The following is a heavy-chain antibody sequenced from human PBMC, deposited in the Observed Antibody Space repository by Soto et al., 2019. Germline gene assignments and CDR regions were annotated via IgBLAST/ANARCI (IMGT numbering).Heavy chain of an antibody. CDR3: ARRGIAVALYS. CDR1: GGSISSTIYY. Sequence: QLQLQESGPGLVKPSETLSLSCTVSGGSISSTIYYWGWIRQPPGKGLEWIGSIYYSGSTSYNPSLKSRGTISVDTSKNQFSLKLSSVTAADTAVYYCARRGIAVALYSWGQGTLVTVSS. D-gene: IGHD6-19*01. J-gene: IGHJ4*02. V-gene: IGHV4-39*01. CDR2: IYYSGST.